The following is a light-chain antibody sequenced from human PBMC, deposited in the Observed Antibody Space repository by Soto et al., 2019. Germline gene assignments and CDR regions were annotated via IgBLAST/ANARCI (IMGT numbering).Light chain of an antibody. J-gene: IGKJ5*01. CDR3: QKYGSSPQT. CDR2: GAS. Sequence: ELVLTQSPGTLSLSPGDRATLSCRASQSVSSSYLAWYQQKPGQAPRLLIYGASNRATGIPDRLSGSGSGTDFTLTISRLEPEDFAVYYCQKYGSSPQTFGQGTRLEIK. CDR1: QSVSSSY. V-gene: IGKV3-20*01.